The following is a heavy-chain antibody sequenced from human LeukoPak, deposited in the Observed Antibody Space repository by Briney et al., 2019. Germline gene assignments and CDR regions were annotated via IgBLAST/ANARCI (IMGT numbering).Heavy chain of an antibody. D-gene: IGHD3-22*01. CDR3: ARAGYDSSGYYYPPSYDY. CDR2: IIPIFGTA. J-gene: IGHJ4*02. V-gene: IGHV1-69*13. Sequence: ASVKVSCKASGGTFSSYAISWVRQAPGQGLEWMGGIIPIFGTANYAQKFQGRVTITADESTSTAYMELSSLRSEDTAVYYCARAGYDSSGYYYPPSYDYWGQGTLVTVSS. CDR1: GGTFSSYA.